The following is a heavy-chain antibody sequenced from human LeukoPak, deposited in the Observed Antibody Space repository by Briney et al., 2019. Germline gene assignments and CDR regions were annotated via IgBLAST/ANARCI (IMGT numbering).Heavy chain of an antibody. CDR1: GFTFSSYG. CDR2: IRYDGSNK. CDR3: AKDGGYYYGMDV. Sequence: GGPLRLSCAASGFTFSSYGMHWVRQAPGKGLEWVAFIRYDGSNKYYADSVKGRFTISRDNSKNTLYLQMNSLRAEDTAVYYCAKDGGYYYGMDVWGQGTTVTVSS. J-gene: IGHJ6*02. V-gene: IGHV3-30*02.